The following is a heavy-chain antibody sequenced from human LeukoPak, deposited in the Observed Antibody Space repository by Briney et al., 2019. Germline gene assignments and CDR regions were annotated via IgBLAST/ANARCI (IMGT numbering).Heavy chain of an antibody. V-gene: IGHV3-21*01. J-gene: IGHJ4*02. CDR1: GFAFSDDS. CDR3: AREYTAMAYDY. D-gene: IGHD5-18*01. CDR2: ISSTSKYI. Sequence: GSLRLSCVASGFAFSDDSMNWVRQPPGEGLEWVSSISSTSKYIYYADSVKGRFTISRDNAKNSLFLQMNNLRVDDSAVYYCAREYTAMAYDYWGQGNLVTVSS.